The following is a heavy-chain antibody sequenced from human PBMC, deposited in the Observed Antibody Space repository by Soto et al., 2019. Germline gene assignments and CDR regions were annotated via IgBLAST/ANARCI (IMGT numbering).Heavy chain of an antibody. CDR3: ARHPERIAQIGWFDP. CDR2: ISSSSSTI. Sequence: SGGSLRLSCAASGFTFSSYSMNWVRQAPGKGLEWVPYISSSSSTIYYADSVKGRFTISRDNAKNSLYLQMNSLRAEDTAVYYCARHPERIAQIGWFDPWGEGTLVTVSS. V-gene: IGHV3-48*01. CDR1: GFTFSSYS. D-gene: IGHD6-13*01. J-gene: IGHJ5*02.